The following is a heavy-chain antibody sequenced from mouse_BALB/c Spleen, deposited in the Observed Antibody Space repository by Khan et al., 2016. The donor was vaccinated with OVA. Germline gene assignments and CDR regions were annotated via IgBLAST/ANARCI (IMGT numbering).Heavy chain of an antibody. Sequence: EVQLQQSGPELMRPGASVKISCKASGYLFTTYYIHWVKQSHGKSLEWIGYIDPFNGVTSYNQKFKGKATLTVDKSSSTAYMHLSSLTSADSAVYYCAIHGSVGWFAYGGQGTLVTGSA. CDR2: IDPFNGVT. V-gene: IGHV1S135*01. CDR3: AIHGSVGWFAY. J-gene: IGHJ3*01. D-gene: IGHD2-2*01. CDR1: GYLFTTYY.